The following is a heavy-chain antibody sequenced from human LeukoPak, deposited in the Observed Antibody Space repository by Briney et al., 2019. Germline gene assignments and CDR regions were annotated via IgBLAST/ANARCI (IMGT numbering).Heavy chain of an antibody. CDR2: INAGNGNT. J-gene: IGHJ3*02. V-gene: IGHV1-3*01. Sequence: ASVKVSCKASAYAFTIYTIHWVRQAPGQRLEWMGWINAGNGNTRYSQNFQGRVTITRDTSATTAYMELSSLRSEDTAVYYCARTTRSWYEDNDAFDIWGQGTTVTVSS. D-gene: IGHD6-13*01. CDR1: AYAFTIYT. CDR3: ARTTRSWYEDNDAFDI.